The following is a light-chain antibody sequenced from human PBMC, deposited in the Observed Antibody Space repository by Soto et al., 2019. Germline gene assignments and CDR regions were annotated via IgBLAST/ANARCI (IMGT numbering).Light chain of an antibody. CDR1: QTISSW. Sequence: DIQISQSPACRSASVGDRVTITCLAIQTISSWLAWYQQKPGKAPKLLIYKASTLKSGVPSRFSGSGSGTDFTLTISSLQPGDFATYYCQHYNTYPWTFGHGTKVDIK. V-gene: IGKV1-5*03. CDR2: KAS. CDR3: QHYNTYPWT. J-gene: IGKJ1*01.